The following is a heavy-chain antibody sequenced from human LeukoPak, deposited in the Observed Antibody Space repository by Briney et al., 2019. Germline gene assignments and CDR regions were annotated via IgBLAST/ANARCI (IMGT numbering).Heavy chain of an antibody. V-gene: IGHV3-30-3*01. D-gene: IGHD3-10*01. Sequence: GESLRVSCAASGFTFNTYTLHWVRQAPGKGLEWVALVSSDGNQYSADSVKGRFTISRDDSKNTLYLQMNSLRAEDTAVYYCAGDGRQHLVLYYFDSWGQGTLVTVSS. J-gene: IGHJ4*02. CDR2: VSSDGNQ. CDR3: AGDGRQHLVLYYFDS. CDR1: GFTFNTYT.